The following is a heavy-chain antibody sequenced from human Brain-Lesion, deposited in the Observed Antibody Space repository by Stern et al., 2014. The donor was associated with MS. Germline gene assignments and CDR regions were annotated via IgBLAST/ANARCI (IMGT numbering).Heavy chain of an antibody. Sequence: QVQLVQSGAEVKKPGASVKVSCKASGYTFSSYDIPWARQASGHGLEWMGWMNPYSGNTGYAQKFKGRVSMTSDPSISTVYMELTSLTSDDTAVYFCARAVRNQLLSEYWGQGTLVTVSS. D-gene: IGHD2-2*01. V-gene: IGHV1-8*01. J-gene: IGHJ4*02. CDR3: ARAVRNQLLSEY. CDR1: GYTFSSYD. CDR2: MNPYSGNT.